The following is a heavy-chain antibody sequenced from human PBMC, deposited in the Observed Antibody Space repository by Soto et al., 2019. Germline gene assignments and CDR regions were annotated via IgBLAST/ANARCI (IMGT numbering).Heavy chain of an antibody. CDR2: IYYSGST. V-gene: IGHV4-59*01. CDR3: AREKWELLGCYYGMDV. CDR1: GGSISSYY. D-gene: IGHD1-26*01. J-gene: IGHJ6*02. Sequence: SETLSLTCTVSGGSISSYYWSWIRQPPGKGLEWIGYIYYSGSTNYNPSLKSRVTISVDTSKNQFSLKLSSVTAADTAVYYCAREKWELLGCYYGMDVWGQGTTVTVSS.